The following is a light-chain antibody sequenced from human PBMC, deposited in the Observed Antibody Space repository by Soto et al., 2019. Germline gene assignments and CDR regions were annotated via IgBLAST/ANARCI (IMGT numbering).Light chain of an antibody. CDR1: QSVRSN. Sequence: EIVLTQSPVTLSLSPGERVTLSCRASQSVRSNLDCYQQKPGQSPRLLIYGASTRATGIPDRFSGSGSGTDFTLTISRLEAEDIAVYYCHHDDAAIFPFGQGTKVENK. V-gene: IGKV3-20*01. J-gene: IGKJ1*01. CDR3: HHDDAAIFP. CDR2: GAS.